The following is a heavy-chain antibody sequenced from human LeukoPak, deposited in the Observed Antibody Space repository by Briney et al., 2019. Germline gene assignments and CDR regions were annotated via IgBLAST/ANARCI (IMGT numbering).Heavy chain of an antibody. CDR1: GGSISSSSYY. D-gene: IGHD3-9*01. Sequence: SETLSLTCTVSGGSISSSSYYWGWIRQHPGKGLEWIGSIYYSGSTYYNPSLKSRVTISVDTSKNQFSLKLSSVTAADSAVYYCAREHRPLRYFDSMRFDPWGQGTLVTVSS. CDR3: AREHRPLRYFDSMRFDP. V-gene: IGHV4-39*07. CDR2: IYYSGST. J-gene: IGHJ5*02.